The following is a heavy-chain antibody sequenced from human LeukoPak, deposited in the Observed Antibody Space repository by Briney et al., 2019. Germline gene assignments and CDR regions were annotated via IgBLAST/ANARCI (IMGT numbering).Heavy chain of an antibody. CDR1: GGSFSGYY. J-gene: IGHJ3*02. V-gene: IGHV4-34*01. CDR3: ARPVGATVFDI. Sequence: PSETLSPTCAVYGGSFSGYYWSWIRQPPGKGLEWIGEINHSGSTNYNPSLKSRVTISVDTSKNQFSLKLSSVTAADTAVYYCARPVGATVFDIWGQGTMATVSS. CDR2: INHSGST. D-gene: IGHD1-26*01.